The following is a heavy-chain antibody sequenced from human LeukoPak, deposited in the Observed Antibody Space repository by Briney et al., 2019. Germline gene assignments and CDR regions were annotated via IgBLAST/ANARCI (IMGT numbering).Heavy chain of an antibody. CDR1: GYTFTSYG. Sequence: ASVKVSCKASGYTFTSYGISWVRQAPGQGLEWMGWISVHTGNTNHAQRVQGRVTMTTDTSTNTAYMELRSLRSDDTAVYYCARAPGYYDRSGNYWHDAFDIWGQGTLVTVSS. D-gene: IGHD3-22*01. V-gene: IGHV1-18*01. J-gene: IGHJ3*02. CDR3: ARAPGYYDRSGNYWHDAFDI. CDR2: ISVHTGNT.